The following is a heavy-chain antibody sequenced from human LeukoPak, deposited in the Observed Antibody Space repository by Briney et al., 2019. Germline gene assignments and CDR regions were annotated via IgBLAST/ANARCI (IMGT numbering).Heavy chain of an antibody. J-gene: IGHJ6*02. CDR2: ISSSSSYI. CDR1: GFTFSSYS. Sequence: GGSLRLSCAASGFTFSSYSMNWVRLAPGKGLEWVSSISSSSSYIYYADSVKGRFTISRDNAKNSLYLQMNSLRAEDTAVYYCARDRNRAGMDVWGQGTTVTVSS. CDR3: ARDRNRAGMDV. V-gene: IGHV3-21*01.